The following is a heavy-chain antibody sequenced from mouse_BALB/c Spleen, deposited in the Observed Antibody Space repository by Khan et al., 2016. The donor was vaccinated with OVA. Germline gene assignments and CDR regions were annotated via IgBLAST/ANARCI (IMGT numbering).Heavy chain of an antibody. CDR2: ISSGGTYT. J-gene: IGHJ2*01. Sequence: EVELVESGGGLVKPGGSLKLSCAASGFTFSNYGLSWVRQTPEKRLEWVATISSGGTYTYYPDSVQRRFTISRDNAETTLYLQMSSLRSDDTAMYYCARTPGEYGSGYFDYWGQGTTLTVS. V-gene: IGHV5-9-3*01. CDR3: ARTPGEYGSGYFDY. CDR1: GFTFSNYG. D-gene: IGHD1-1*01.